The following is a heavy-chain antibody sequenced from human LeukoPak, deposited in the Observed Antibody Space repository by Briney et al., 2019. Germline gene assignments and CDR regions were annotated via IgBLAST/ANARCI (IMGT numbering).Heavy chain of an antibody. CDR2: IWSDENNK. V-gene: IGHV3-33*06. CDR1: GFTFSNYA. CDR3: AKDRRRVDNSAWPSGPEY. Sequence: GGSLRLSCAASGFTFSNYAMHWVRQAPGKGLEWAALIWSDENNKNYADSVKGRFTISRDNSKNTLYLQMNRLRAEDTAVYYCAKDRRRVDNSAWPSGPEYWGQGTLVSVSS. D-gene: IGHD4-11*01. J-gene: IGHJ4*02.